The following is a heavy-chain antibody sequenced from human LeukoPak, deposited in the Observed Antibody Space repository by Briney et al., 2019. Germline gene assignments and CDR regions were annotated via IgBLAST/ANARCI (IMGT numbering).Heavy chain of an antibody. CDR1: GLXFSRNY. CDR2: IYSGGST. Sequence: GGSLRLSCAASGLXFSRNYISWVRQAPGQGLEWVSIIYSGGSTIYGDSVKGRFNISRENFKNTLFLHMNSLRAEDTAVYYCARNMGDWGRAFDFWGQGTMVTVSS. V-gene: IGHV3-53*01. CDR3: ARNMGDWGRAFDF. D-gene: IGHD7-27*01. J-gene: IGHJ3*01.